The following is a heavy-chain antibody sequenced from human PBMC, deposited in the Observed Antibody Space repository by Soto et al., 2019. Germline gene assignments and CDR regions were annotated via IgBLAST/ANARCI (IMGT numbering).Heavy chain of an antibody. CDR2: IYYIGST. J-gene: IGHJ5*02. D-gene: IGHD5-18*01. CDR3: ARSNRGYSYGYVGWFDP. V-gene: IGHV4-59*01. Sequence: QVQLQESGPGLVKPSETLSLTCTVSGGSISSYYWSWIRQPPGKGLEWIGFIYYIGSTNYNPSLKSRVTISVDTSKNQFSLKLSSVTAADTAVYYWARSNRGYSYGYVGWFDPWGQGTLVTVAS. CDR1: GGSISSYY.